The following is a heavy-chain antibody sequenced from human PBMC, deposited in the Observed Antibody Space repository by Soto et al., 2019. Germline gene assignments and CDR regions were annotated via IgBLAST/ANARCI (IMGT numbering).Heavy chain of an antibody. J-gene: IGHJ6*03. CDR1: GFTVSSNY. Sequence: GGSLRLSCAASGFTVSSNYMSWVRQAPGKGLEWVSVIYSGGSTYYADSVKGRFTISRDNSKNTLYLQMNSLRAEDTAVYYCASQRYARSYYYYYYMDVWGKGTTVTVSS. D-gene: IGHD2-2*01. CDR2: IYSGGST. CDR3: ASQRYARSYYYYYYMDV. V-gene: IGHV3-66*04.